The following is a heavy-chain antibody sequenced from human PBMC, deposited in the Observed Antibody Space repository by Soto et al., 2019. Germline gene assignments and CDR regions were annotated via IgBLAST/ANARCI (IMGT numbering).Heavy chain of an antibody. V-gene: IGHV4-59*08. J-gene: IGHJ4*02. CDR3: ARRHYGEEGYFFDF. CDR1: GGSITGYY. Sequence: QVQLRESGPGLVRPSETLSLTCTVSGGSITGYYWSWIRQPPGKGLEWIGYIYDSGTTTYNPALKSRVTISADTSKNQFSLNLRSVTAADTAVYYCARRHYGEEGYFFDFWGQGLLVTVSS. D-gene: IGHD4-17*01. CDR2: IYDSGTT.